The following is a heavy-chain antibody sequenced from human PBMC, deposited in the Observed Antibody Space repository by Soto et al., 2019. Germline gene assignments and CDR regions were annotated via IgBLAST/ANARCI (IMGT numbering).Heavy chain of an antibody. Sequence: GGSLRLSCAASGFTFSNAWMSWVRQAPGKGLEWVGRIKSKTDGGTTDYAAPVKGRFTIARDDSKNLLYLQMNSLKTEDTAVYNCTTDTVSMRGSYFDYWGQGTMVTVSS. V-gene: IGHV3-15*01. CDR2: IKSKTDGGTT. CDR3: TTDTVSMRGSYFDY. D-gene: IGHD3-10*01. CDR1: GFTFSNAW. J-gene: IGHJ4*02.